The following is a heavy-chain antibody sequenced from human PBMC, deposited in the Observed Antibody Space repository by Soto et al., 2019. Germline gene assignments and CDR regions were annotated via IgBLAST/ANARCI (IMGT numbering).Heavy chain of an antibody. CDR3: AKGDLLWFGGGYAFDI. CDR2: ISYDGSNK. CDR1: GFTFSSYG. Sequence: QVQLVESGGGVVQPGRSLRLSCAASGFTFSSYGMHWVRQAPGKGLEWVEVISYDGSNKYYADSVKGRFTISRDNSKNALYLQMNILRAEDTALYYWAKGDLLWFGGGYAFDIWGQGTMVTVSS. J-gene: IGHJ3*02. D-gene: IGHD3-10*01. V-gene: IGHV3-30*18.